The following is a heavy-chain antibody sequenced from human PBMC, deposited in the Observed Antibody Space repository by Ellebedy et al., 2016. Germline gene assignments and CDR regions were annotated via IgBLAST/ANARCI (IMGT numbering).Heavy chain of an antibody. J-gene: IGHJ5*02. CDR1: GYTLTELS. CDR2: FDPEDGET. V-gene: IGHV1-24*01. CDR3: AGDIAHLGGSNWFDP. D-gene: IGHD3-16*01. Sequence: ASVKVSCKVSGYTLTELSMHWVRQAPGKGLEWMGGFDPEDGETIYAQKFQGRVTMTEDTSTDTAYMELSSLGSEDTAVYYWAGDIAHLGGSNWFDPWGQGTLVTVSS.